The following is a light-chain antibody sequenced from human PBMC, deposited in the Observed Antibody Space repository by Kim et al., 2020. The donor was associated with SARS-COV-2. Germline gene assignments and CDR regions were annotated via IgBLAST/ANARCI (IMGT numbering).Light chain of an antibody. CDR1: NSNIGTNF. V-gene: IGLV1-51*01. Sequence: QSVLTQPPSVSAAPGQKVTISCSGSNSNIGTNFVSWYQQLPGTAPKLIIYDSNKRPSGIPDRFSGSKSGTSATLGITGVETGDEGDYYCGAWDTSLSVIVFGGGTHLTVL. CDR2: DSN. J-gene: IGLJ7*01. CDR3: GAWDTSLSVIV.